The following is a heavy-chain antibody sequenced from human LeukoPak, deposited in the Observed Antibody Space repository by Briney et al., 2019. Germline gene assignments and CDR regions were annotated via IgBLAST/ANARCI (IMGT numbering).Heavy chain of an antibody. CDR3: AKSATTVTSNFDY. D-gene: IGHD4-17*01. CDR2: ISGSGGGT. J-gene: IGHJ4*02. V-gene: IGHV3-23*01. CDR1: GDSISRHY. Sequence: ASETLSLTCTVSGDSISRHYWSWVRQAPGKGLEWVSGISGSGGGTFYADSVRGRFTISRDNSKNTVYLQMNSLRAEDTAVYYCAKSATTVTSNFDYWGQGTLVTVSS.